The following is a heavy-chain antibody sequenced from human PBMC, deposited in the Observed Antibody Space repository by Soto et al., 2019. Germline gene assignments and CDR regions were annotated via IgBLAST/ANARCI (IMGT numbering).Heavy chain of an antibody. D-gene: IGHD2-8*01. CDR1: GFTFSTYG. CDR3: ARAPSYNGVCYTSPACYYMDV. CDR2: IWLDGSNK. Sequence: QVQLVESGGGVVQPGGSLRLSCSASGFTFSTYGMHWVRQAPGKGLEWVAVIWLDGSNKVYADSVKGRFTISRDISKNRLHLQMNSLRAEDTAVYYCARAPSYNGVCYTSPACYYMDVWGKGTTVTVSS. V-gene: IGHV3-33*01. J-gene: IGHJ6*03.